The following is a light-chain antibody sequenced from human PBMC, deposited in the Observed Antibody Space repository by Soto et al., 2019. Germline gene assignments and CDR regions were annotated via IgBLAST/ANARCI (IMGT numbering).Light chain of an antibody. CDR2: SAS. CDR1: QSVNNYY. Sequence: EIVLTQSPGTLSLSPGERATLSCRASQSVNNYYLAWYQQKPGQAPRLLIYSASSRATGIPDRFSGSGSGTVFILTSSLLDAEDLVLYYCQYYSRSPWTFGQGTKVEIK. J-gene: IGKJ1*01. CDR3: QYYSRSPWT. V-gene: IGKV3-20*01.